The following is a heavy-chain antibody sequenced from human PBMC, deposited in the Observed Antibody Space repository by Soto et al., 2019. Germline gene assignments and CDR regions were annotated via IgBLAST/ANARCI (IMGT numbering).Heavy chain of an antibody. J-gene: IGHJ4*02. Sequence: PGGSLRLSCAASEFTVSSNYMTWVRQAPGKGLEWVSVIYSGGSTYYADSVKGRFTISRDNSKNTVYLQMNSLRAEDTAVYYCARVSIAAAVYYFDYWGQGTLVTVSS. CDR1: EFTVSSNY. D-gene: IGHD6-13*01. V-gene: IGHV3-66*01. CDR2: IYSGGST. CDR3: ARVSIAAAVYYFDY.